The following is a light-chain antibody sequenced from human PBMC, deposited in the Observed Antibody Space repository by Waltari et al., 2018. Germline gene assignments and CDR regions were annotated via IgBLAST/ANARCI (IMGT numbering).Light chain of an antibody. CDR3: CSYAGSSTVV. CDR1: SSAVGSYHL. Sequence: QSALPQPASVSGSSGQSITISCTGTSSAVGSYHLRSWYQQHPGKGLKFNMYEVSKRPSGFSIRFSGSKSGNTASLTISGLQAEDEADYYCCSYAGSSTVVFGGGTKLTVL. J-gene: IGLJ2*01. CDR2: EVS. V-gene: IGLV2-23*02.